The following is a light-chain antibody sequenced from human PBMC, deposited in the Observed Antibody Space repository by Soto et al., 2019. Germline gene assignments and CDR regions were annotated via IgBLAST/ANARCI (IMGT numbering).Light chain of an antibody. V-gene: IGLV2-14*01. CDR3: SSYTSSSTWV. CDR2: DVS. CDR1: SSAVGGYNY. J-gene: IGLJ3*02. Sequence: QSALTQPASVSGSPGQSITISCTGTSSAVGGYNYVSWYQQHPGKAPKLMIYDVSNRPSGVSNRVSGSKSGNTASLTISGLQAEDEADYYCSSYTSSSTWVFGGGTKLTVL.